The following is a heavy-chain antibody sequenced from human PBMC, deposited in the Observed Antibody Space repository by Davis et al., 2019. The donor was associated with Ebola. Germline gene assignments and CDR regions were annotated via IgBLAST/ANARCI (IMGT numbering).Heavy chain of an antibody. J-gene: IGHJ6*02. V-gene: IGHV1-8*01. D-gene: IGHD3-9*01. CDR2: MNPTSGNT. Sequence: AASVLVSCKVSGSTFYSYGISWVRQAAGQGLEWMGWMNPTSGNTGYAQKIEGRVTMTRDASISTAYMELSSLTSEDTAVYYCARSRGWLFLYGMDVWGQGTTVTVSS. CDR3: ARSRGWLFLYGMDV. CDR1: GSTFYSYG.